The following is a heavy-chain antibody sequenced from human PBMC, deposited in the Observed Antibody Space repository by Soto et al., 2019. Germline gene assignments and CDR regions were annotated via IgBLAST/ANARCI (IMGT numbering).Heavy chain of an antibody. Sequence: GASVKVSCKASGYTFTSYAMHWVRQAPGQRLEWMGWINAGNGNTKYSQKFQGRVTITRDTSASTAYMELSSLRSEDTAVYYCARDQSPLITFGGVIVVLAPLGYWGQGTLVTVSS. V-gene: IGHV1-3*01. D-gene: IGHD3-16*02. CDR3: ARDQSPLITFGGVIVVLAPLGY. CDR2: INAGNGNT. J-gene: IGHJ4*02. CDR1: GYTFTSYA.